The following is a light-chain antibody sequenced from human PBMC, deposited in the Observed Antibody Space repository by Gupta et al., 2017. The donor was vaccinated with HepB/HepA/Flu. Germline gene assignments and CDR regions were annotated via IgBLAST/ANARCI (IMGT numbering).Light chain of an antibody. Sequence: SSLTQPRSVSGSPGPSVTISFTGTSSDVGGYNYVSWYQQHPGKAPKLMIYDVSKRPSGVPDRFSGSKSGNTATLTISEREDEDEDDYYGCANAGSDTVVFGGGTKLTVL. CDR2: DVS. CDR1: SSDVGGYNY. CDR3: CANAGSDTVV. V-gene: IGLV2-11*01. J-gene: IGLJ2*01.